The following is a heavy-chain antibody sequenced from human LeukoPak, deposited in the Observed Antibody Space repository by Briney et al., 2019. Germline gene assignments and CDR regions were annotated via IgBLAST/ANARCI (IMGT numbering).Heavy chain of an antibody. V-gene: IGHV3-30*04. CDR2: ISYDGSNK. J-gene: IGHJ4*02. D-gene: IGHD6-13*01. CDR1: GFTFSSYA. Sequence: QPGGSLRLSCAASGFTFSSYAMHWVRQAPGKGLEWVAVISYDGSNKYYADSVKGRFTISRDNSKNTLYLQMNSLRAEDTAVYYCARGRGYSSSWYAYWGQGTLVTVSS. CDR3: ARGRGYSSSWYAY.